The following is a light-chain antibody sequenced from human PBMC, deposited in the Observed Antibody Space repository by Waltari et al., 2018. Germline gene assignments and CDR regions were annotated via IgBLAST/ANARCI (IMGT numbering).Light chain of an antibody. V-gene: IGKV1-39*01. CDR1: QTISNS. CDR2: GSF. Sequence: DIQMTQSPPSLSASVGDRVTITCRASQTISNSLDWYQQKPGKAPKLLIYGSFILQSGVPSRFSGSGSGTDFTLTISSLQPEDFATYYCQQSNSFPLTFGGGTKVEIK. CDR3: QQSNSFPLT. J-gene: IGKJ4*01.